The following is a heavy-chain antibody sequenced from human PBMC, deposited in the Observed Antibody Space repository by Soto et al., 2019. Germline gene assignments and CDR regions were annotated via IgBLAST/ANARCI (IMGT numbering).Heavy chain of an antibody. CDR1: GDSVSSNTAS. CDR3: AKGDNLGPKTGYAFDP. D-gene: IGHD5-12*01. Sequence: SQTLSLTCAISGDSVSSNTASWNWIRQSPSRGLEWLGRTYFRTKWYNDYAVSVKSRIIINPDTSNNQFSLQLNSVTPEDTAVYFCAKGDNLGPKTGYAFDPWGQGIMVTVSS. CDR2: TYFRTKWYN. J-gene: IGHJ5*02. V-gene: IGHV6-1*01.